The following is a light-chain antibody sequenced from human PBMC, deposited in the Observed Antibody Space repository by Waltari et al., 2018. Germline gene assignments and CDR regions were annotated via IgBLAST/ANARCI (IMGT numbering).Light chain of an antibody. J-gene: IGKJ1*01. V-gene: IGKV3-15*01. Sequence: EIVMTQSPATLSLSPGERATLSCRASQSVRSNLAWYQHKPGQAPRLLIYDASTRATGIPATFSGSGSGTELTLTISSLQSEDFAVYYCLQYNKWPGTFGQGTKVEIK. CDR1: QSVRSN. CDR3: LQYNKWPGT. CDR2: DAS.